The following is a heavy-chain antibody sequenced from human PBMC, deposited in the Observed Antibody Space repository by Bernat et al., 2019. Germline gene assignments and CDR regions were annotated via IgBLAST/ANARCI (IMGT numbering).Heavy chain of an antibody. V-gene: IGHV3-7*01. Sequence: EVQLVESGGGLVQPGGSLRLSCVASGFTFSSYWMSWVRQAPGKGLEWVANIKQDGSEKYYVDSVKGRFTISRDNAKNSLYLQMNSLRAEDTAVYYCARDSQIGELSQDWGLGTLVTVSS. J-gene: IGHJ4*02. D-gene: IGHD3-10*01. CDR3: ARDSQIGELSQD. CDR2: IKQDGSEK. CDR1: GFTFSSYW.